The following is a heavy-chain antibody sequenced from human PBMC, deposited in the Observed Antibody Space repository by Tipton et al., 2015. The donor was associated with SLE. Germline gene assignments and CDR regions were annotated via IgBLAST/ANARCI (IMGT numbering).Heavy chain of an antibody. CDR1: GGSISSYH. CDR3: ARAEYSAYDVPQFDL. V-gene: IGHV4-59*01. D-gene: IGHD5-12*01. J-gene: IGHJ4*02. Sequence: TLSLTCTVSGGSISSYHWNWIRQPPGKGLEWIGYVFYSGSTAYNPSLRSRVTMSVDTSKIVFSLKLTAVTAADTAKYYCARAEYSAYDVPQFDLWGQGILVSVSS. CDR2: VFYSGST.